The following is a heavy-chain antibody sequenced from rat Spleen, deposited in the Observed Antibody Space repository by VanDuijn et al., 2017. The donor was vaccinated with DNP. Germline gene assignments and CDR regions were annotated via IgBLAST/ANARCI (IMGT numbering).Heavy chain of an antibody. J-gene: IGHJ2*01. V-gene: IGHV5-20*01. CDR2: IDYDGGNT. CDR1: GFTFSDYY. Sequence: EVQLVESGGGLVQPGRSLKLSCAASGFTFSDYYMAWVRQTPTKGLEWVTYIDYDGGNTYYRDSVKGRFAISRDNAKSTLYLQMNSLRSEDTATYYCAKGGDYGGFDYWGQGVMVTVSS. D-gene: IGHD1-11*01. CDR3: AKGGDYGGFDY.